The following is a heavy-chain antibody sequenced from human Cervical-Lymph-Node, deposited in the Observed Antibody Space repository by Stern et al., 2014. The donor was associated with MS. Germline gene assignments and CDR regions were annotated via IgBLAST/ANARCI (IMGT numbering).Heavy chain of an antibody. CDR3: ARDTSWIQLWSYFDY. Sequence: QVQLVQSGGGVVQPGRSLRLSCAASGFTFHDYGMHWVRQAPGKGLEWVAIIWYDGTKKYYADSVKGRFTISRDNSKNMLYLQMNSLTAEDTAVYYCARDTSWIQLWSYFDYWGQGILVTVSS. V-gene: IGHV3-33*01. CDR1: GFTFHDYG. D-gene: IGHD5-18*01. J-gene: IGHJ4*02. CDR2: IWYDGTKK.